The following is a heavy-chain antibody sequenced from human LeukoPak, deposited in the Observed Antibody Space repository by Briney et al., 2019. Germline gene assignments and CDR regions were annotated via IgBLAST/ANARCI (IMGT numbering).Heavy chain of an antibody. Sequence: GGSLRLSCAASGFTFSSNGMHWVRQAPGKGLEWVAFIRYDGSNKYYADSVKGRFTISRDNSKNTLYLQMNSLRAEDTAVYYCAKDSSGWTGLVAFDIWGQGTMVTVSS. CDR1: GFTFSSNG. V-gene: IGHV3-30*02. J-gene: IGHJ3*02. CDR3: AKDSSGWTGLVAFDI. D-gene: IGHD6-19*01. CDR2: IRYDGSNK.